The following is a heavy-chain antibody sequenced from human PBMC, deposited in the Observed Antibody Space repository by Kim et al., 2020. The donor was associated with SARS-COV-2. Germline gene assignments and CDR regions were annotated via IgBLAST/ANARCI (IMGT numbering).Heavy chain of an antibody. CDR3: ARVCSGPDCNLHS. V-gene: IGHV3-74*01. D-gene: IGHD2-8*02. CDR2: INGDGEMR. J-gene: IGHJ4*02. CDR1: GFTFSHRW. Sequence: GGSLRLSCAASGFTFSHRWMHWVRQSPGKGLVWIARINGDGEMRDYADFVRGRFTISRDNAKNTLFLHMSSLNIDDMGVYHCARVCSGPDCNLHSWGQGTLVTVSS.